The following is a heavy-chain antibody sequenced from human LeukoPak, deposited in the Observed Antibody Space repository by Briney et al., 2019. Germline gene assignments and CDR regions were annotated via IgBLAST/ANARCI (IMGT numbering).Heavy chain of an antibody. CDR3: TRGPRDDP. J-gene: IGHJ5*02. Sequence: GASVKVSCKASGYPFSTYEINWVRQAPGQGLEWMGWVHPKSGDTAYAQKFQDRVTMTRDTSISTVYMELSSLRSEDTAMYFCTRGPRDDPLGQGTLVTVSS. CDR1: GYPFSTYE. CDR2: VHPKSGDT. V-gene: IGHV1-8*01.